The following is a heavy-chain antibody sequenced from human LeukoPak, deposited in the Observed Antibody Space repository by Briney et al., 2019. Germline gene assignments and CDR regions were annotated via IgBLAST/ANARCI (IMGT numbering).Heavy chain of an antibody. D-gene: IGHD4-17*01. CDR2: MYNSGST. V-gene: IGHV4-59*01. CDR3: ARGIESCGDYGY. J-gene: IGHJ4*02. CDR1: GGSISGSY. Sequence: SETLSLTCTVSGGSISGSYWSWTRQPPGKGLEWIAYMYNSGSTNYNPSLKSRVTISIDTSKNQFSLKLSSLTAADTAIYYCARGIESCGDYGYWGQGILVTVSS.